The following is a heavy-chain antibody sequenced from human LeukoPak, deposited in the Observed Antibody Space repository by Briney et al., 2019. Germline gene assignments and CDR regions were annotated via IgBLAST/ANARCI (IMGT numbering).Heavy chain of an antibody. V-gene: IGHV3-7*01. CDR3: ASSHDSSGND. CDR2: IKYDGTHK. D-gene: IGHD3-22*01. J-gene: IGHJ4*02. CDR1: GFSFSSYW. Sequence: GGPLRLSCVASGFSFSSYWMAWVRQAPGKGLEWVANIKYDGTHKFYADSVKGRFTISRDNAKNSLFLEMNGLRADDTAVYFCASSHDSSGNDWGQGTLVTVSS.